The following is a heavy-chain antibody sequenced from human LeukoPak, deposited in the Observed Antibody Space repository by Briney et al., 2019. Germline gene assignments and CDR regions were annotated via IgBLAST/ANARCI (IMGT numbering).Heavy chain of an antibody. Sequence: GESLKISCQGSGSSFTTFWIAWVRQMPGKGLEWIGIIYPGVSDTRYSPSFQGQVTISADKSISTAYLQWSSLKASDTAMYYCARFQGLSGSSWLGPFDYWGQGTLVTVSS. V-gene: IGHV5-51*01. CDR2: IYPGVSDT. CDR1: GSSFTTFW. D-gene: IGHD2-2*01. J-gene: IGHJ4*02. CDR3: ARFQGLSGSSWLGPFDY.